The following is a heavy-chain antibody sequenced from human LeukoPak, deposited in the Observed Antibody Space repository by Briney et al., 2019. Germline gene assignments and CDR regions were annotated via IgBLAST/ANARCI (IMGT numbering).Heavy chain of an antibody. CDR2: IESRASYT. J-gene: IGHJ3*02. Sequence: WQSLPFSSPAFAQGSPAYWTSWAGQVPGQGMEWIGRIESRASYTDYRPSFQGHVTTSPDTPISTPYPQWCSLSPSDTPIYNSARAVIEATDAFDIWGEGTMVTVS. D-gene: IGHD5-12*01. CDR1: AQGSPAYW. V-gene: IGHV5-10-1*01. CDR3: ARAVIEATDAFDI.